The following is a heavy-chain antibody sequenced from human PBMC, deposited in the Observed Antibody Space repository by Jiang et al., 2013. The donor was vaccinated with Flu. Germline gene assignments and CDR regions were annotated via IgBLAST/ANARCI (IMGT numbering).Heavy chain of an antibody. CDR3: VRGAGAADY. V-gene: IGHV6-1*01. CDR1: GDSVSSNSAA. D-gene: IGHD2-15*01. Sequence: SQTLSLTCAISGDSVSSNSAAWNWIRQSPSRGLEWLGRAYYRSQWYIDYAMTVKGRIIVTPDTSKNQFSLQLNSVDPQDTAVYYCVRGAGAADYWGQGTLVTVSS. CDR2: AYYRSQWYI. J-gene: IGHJ4*02.